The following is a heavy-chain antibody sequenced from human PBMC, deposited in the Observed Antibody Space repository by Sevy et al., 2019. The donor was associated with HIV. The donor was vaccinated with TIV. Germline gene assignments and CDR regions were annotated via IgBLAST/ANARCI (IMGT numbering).Heavy chain of an antibody. V-gene: IGHV3-43D*03. CDR1: GFTFDDYA. CDR3: AKDFPLRYCSGGSCFGGMDV. CDR2: ISWDGGST. Sequence: GGSLGLSCAASGFTFDDYAMHWVRQAPGKGLEWVSLISWDGGSTYYADSVKGRFTISRDNSKNSLYLQMNSLRAEDTALYYCAKDFPLRYCSGGSCFGGMDVWGQGTTVTVSS. J-gene: IGHJ6*02. D-gene: IGHD2-15*01.